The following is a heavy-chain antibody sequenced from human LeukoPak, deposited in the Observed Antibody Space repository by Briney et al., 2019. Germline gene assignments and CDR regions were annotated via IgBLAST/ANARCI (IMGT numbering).Heavy chain of an antibody. CDR1: GGSISSSSYY. J-gene: IGHJ4*02. D-gene: IGHD3-22*01. CDR3: ARGRRSSGFDY. V-gene: IGHV4-39*07. Sequence: SETLSLTCTVSGGSISSSSYYWGWIRQPPGKGLEWIGSIYYSGSTYYNPSLKSRVTISVDTSKNQFSLKLSSVTAADTAVYYCARGRRSSGFDYWGQGTLVTVSS. CDR2: IYYSGST.